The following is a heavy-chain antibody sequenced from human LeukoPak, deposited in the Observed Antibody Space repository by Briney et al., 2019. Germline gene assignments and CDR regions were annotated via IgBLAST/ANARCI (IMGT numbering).Heavy chain of an antibody. D-gene: IGHD3-10*01. V-gene: IGHV4-39*07. J-gene: IGHJ3*02. CDR3: ARVMSITMVRGVMPDAFDI. CDR1: GGSISSSSYY. CDR2: IYYSGST. Sequence: KTSETLSLTCTVSGGSISSSSYYWGWIRQPPGKGLEWIGSIYYSGSTYYNPSLKSRVTISVDTSKNQFSLKLSSVTAADTAVYYCARVMSITMVRGVMPDAFDIWGQGTMVTVSS.